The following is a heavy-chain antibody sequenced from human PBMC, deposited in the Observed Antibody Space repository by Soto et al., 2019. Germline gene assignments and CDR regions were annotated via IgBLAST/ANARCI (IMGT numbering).Heavy chain of an antibody. D-gene: IGHD3-22*01. CDR3: ARGSNYYDSSGSGWSWYFDL. Sequence: QVQLQESGPGLVRPSQTLSLTCSVSGGSISGGDYYWSWIRQPPGKGLEWIGYIYYSGTTYYNPSLKSRVNISVDTSKNQSSLKLSSVTAADTAVYYCARGSNYYDSSGSGWSWYFDLWGRGTLVTVSS. V-gene: IGHV4-30-4*01. CDR1: GGSISGGDYY. CDR2: IYYSGTT. J-gene: IGHJ2*01.